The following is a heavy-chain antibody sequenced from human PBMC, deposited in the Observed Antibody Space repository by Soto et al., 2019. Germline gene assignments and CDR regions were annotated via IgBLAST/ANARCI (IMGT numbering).Heavy chain of an antibody. J-gene: IGHJ3*01. D-gene: IGHD2-8*02. CDR2: MRGSSGAT. Sequence: EVQLLESGGGVVQPGGSLRLSCAASGFTLSSYDMVWVRQAPGRGLEWISLMRGSSGATFHADSVEGRLTISRDMSKHTLSLKMNSLRAEDCAVYSCAKDRGNTAGGHAFNVWGQGTMVTVSS. V-gene: IGHV3-23*01. CDR3: AKDRGNTAGGHAFNV. CDR1: GFTLSSYD.